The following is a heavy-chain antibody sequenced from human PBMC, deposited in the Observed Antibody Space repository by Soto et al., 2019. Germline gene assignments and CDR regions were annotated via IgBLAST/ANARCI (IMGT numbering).Heavy chain of an antibody. CDR3: ARDGGFGELKY. Sequence: QVQLVQSGAALKKPGSSVKVSCKASGDTFSGYPINWVRQAPGEGLEWMGRIIPGFGTTNDAQRFEGRVTFTADESTNTAYMELRGLLSEATAVYYCARDGGFGELKYGGPGTLVTVSS. CDR1: GDTFSGYP. CDR2: IIPGFGTT. D-gene: IGHD3-10*01. V-gene: IGHV1-69*18. J-gene: IGHJ4*02.